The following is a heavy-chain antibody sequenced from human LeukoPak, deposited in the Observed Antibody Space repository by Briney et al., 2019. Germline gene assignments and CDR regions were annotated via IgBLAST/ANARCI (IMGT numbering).Heavy chain of an antibody. J-gene: IGHJ4*02. Sequence: ASVTVSFKASGYTFTNYHINWVRQAPGQGLEWMGWMNPNNGDSGYAQKFQGRVTITRDTSISTSYMELRSLRSDDTAVYFCARTTSFTASGYDYWGQGTLVTVSS. CDR3: ARTTSFTASGYDY. CDR1: GYTFTNYH. CDR2: MNPNNGDS. D-gene: IGHD6-25*01. V-gene: IGHV1-8*03.